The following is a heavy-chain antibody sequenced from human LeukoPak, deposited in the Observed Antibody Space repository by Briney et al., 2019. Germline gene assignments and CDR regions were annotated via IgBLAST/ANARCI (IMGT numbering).Heavy chain of an antibody. CDR2: IIPIFGTA. CDR1: GGTFSSYA. D-gene: IGHD3-22*01. V-gene: IGHV1-69*05. Sequence: SVKVSCKASGGTFSSYATSWVRQAPGQGLEWMGRIIPIFGTANYAQKFQGRVTITTDESTSTAYMELSSLRSEDTAVYYCAREPRYYYDSSGYYYFDYWGQGTLVTVSS. CDR3: AREPRYYYDSSGYYYFDY. J-gene: IGHJ4*02.